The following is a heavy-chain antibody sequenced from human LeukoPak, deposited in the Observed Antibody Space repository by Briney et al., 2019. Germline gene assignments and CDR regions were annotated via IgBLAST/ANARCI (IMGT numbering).Heavy chain of an antibody. CDR3: ARDREKFGSADVFEI. Sequence: PGGSLRLSCAASGFTFDDYAMHWVRQAPGKGLEWVSGISWNSGYIDYADSVRGRFTISRDNAKNSLYLQMNSLRAEDTAVYFCARDREKFGSADVFEIWGQGTTVTVSS. J-gene: IGHJ3*02. CDR2: ISWNSGYI. CDR1: GFTFDDYA. D-gene: IGHD3-10*01. V-gene: IGHV3-9*01.